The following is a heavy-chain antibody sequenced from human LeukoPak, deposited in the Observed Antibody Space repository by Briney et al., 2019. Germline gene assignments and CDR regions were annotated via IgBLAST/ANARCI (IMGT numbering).Heavy chain of an antibody. J-gene: IGHJ4*02. V-gene: IGHV3-53*01. CDR1: GFTVSGNY. CDR2: IYSGGST. D-gene: IGHD4-17*01. Sequence: GGSLRLSCAASGFTVSGNYISWVRQAPGKGLEWIAVIYSGGSTYYADSVRGRFTISRDNSKNTLYLQMNSLRAEDTAVYYCARELRRFDYWGQGTLVTVSS. CDR3: ARELRRFDY.